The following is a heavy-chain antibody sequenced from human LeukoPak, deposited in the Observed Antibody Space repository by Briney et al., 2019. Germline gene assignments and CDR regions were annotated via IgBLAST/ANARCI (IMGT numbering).Heavy chain of an antibody. J-gene: IGHJ3*02. Sequence: PGGSLRLSCVASGFTFSSYDMHWVRQATGKGLEWVSAIGTAGDTYYPGSVKGRFTISRENAKNSLYLQMNSLRAEDTAVYYCARGGDGRDRPDHDAFDIWGQGTMVTVSS. CDR3: ARGGDGRDRPDHDAFDI. D-gene: IGHD5-24*01. CDR1: GFTFSSYD. V-gene: IGHV3-13*01. CDR2: IGTAGDT.